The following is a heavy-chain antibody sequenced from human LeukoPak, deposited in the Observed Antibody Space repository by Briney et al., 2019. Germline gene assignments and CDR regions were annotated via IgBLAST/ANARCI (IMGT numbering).Heavy chain of an antibody. CDR2: INHSGST. J-gene: IGHJ5*02. D-gene: IGHD2-15*01. CDR1: GGSFSGYY. V-gene: IGHV4-34*01. Sequence: SSETLSLTCAVYGGSFSGYYWSWIRQPPGKGLEWIGEINHSGSTNYNPSLKSRVTISVDTSKNQFSLRLSSVTAADTAVYYCAGRVYCSGGSCPYDLWGQGTLVTVSS. CDR3: AGRVYCSGGSCPYDL.